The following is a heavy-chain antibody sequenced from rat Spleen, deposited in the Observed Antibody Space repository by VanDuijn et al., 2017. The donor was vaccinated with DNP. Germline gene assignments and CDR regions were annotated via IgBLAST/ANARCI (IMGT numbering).Heavy chain of an antibody. V-gene: IGHV2S18*01. D-gene: IGHD5-1*01. CDR1: GFSLTSYS. Sequence: QVQLKESGPGLVQPSQTLSLTCTVSGFSLTSYSVSWVRQPSGKRPEWMGRVWYDGDTALNSAFKSRVSISRDTSKSQVFLKMNSLQTEDTATYFCTRANWEYYFDYWGQGVMVTVSS. J-gene: IGHJ2*01. CDR3: TRANWEYYFDY. CDR2: VWYDGDT.